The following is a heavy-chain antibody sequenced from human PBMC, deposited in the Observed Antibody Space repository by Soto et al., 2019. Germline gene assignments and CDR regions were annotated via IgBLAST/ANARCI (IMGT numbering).Heavy chain of an antibody. CDR2: INPSGGST. CDR3: ARAPHLTYYYGSGSYYH. Sequence: QVQLVQSGAEVKKPGASVRVSCKASGYTFTSYYVHWVRQAPGQGLEWMGVINPSGGSTTYAQKFQRGVPMPRDTSTSTVYMELSSLRSEDTAVYYCARAPHLTYYYGSGSYYHWGQGTLVTVSS. V-gene: IGHV1-46*01. CDR1: GYTFTSYY. J-gene: IGHJ5*02. D-gene: IGHD3-10*01.